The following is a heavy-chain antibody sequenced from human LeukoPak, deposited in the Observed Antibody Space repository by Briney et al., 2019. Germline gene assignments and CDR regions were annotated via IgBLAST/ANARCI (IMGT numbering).Heavy chain of an antibody. V-gene: IGHV1-18*01. D-gene: IGHD2-15*01. J-gene: IGHJ5*02. CDR3: ARAPPGCSGGRCNLRDSNWFDP. Sequence: YAQKLQGRVTMTTDTSTSTAYMELRSLRSDDTAVYYCARAPPGCSGGRCNLRDSNWFDPWGQGTLVTVSS.